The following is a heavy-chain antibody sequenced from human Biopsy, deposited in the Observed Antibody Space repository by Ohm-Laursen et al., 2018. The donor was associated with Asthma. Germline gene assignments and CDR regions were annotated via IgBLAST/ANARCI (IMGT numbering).Heavy chain of an antibody. CDR3: ARSSYDFWSGYYGMDV. CDR2: IWYDGSNK. J-gene: IGHJ6*02. CDR1: GFTFSSYG. Sequence: SLRLSCAASGFTFSSYGMHWVRQAPGKGLEWVAVIWYDGSNKYYADSVKGRFTISRDYSKNTLYLQMNSLRAEDTAVYYCARSSYDFWSGYYGMDVWGQGTTVTVSS. D-gene: IGHD3-3*01. V-gene: IGHV3-33*01.